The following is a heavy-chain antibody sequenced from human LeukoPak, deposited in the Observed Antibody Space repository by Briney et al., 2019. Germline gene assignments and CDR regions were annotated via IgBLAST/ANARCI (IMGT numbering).Heavy chain of an antibody. CDR3: ARGPYCSSTSCYTISYYYYYYGMDV. V-gene: IGHV1-18*01. CDR2: ISAYNGNT. J-gene: IGHJ6*02. Sequence: ASVKVSCKASGYTFTSYGISWVRQAPGQGLEWMGLISAYNGNTNYAQKLQGRVTMTTDTSTSTAYMELRSLRSDDTAVYYCARGPYCSSTSCYTISYYYYYYGMDVWGQGTTVTVSS. D-gene: IGHD2-2*02. CDR1: GYTFTSYG.